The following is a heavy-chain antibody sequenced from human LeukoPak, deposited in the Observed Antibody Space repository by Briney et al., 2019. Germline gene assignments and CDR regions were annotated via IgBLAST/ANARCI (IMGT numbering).Heavy chain of an antibody. CDR1: GISISSGGYY. J-gene: IGHJ3*02. V-gene: IGHV4-31*03. Sequence: SETLSLTCTVSGISISSGGYYWSWIRQHPGKGLEWIGYIYSSGSTYDNPSLKSRVSMSVDTSKNQFSLKLSSVTAADTAVYYCARHIGFDAFDIGGQGTMVTVSS. CDR3: ARHIGFDAFDI. CDR2: IYSSGST. D-gene: IGHD2-21*01.